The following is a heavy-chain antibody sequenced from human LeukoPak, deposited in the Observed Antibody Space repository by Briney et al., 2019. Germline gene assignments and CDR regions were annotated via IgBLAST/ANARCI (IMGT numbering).Heavy chain of an antibody. CDR3: TRGAGTGWRFDS. CDR1: GFTFSSYG. D-gene: IGHD6-19*01. CDR2: IRYDGSNK. V-gene: IGHV3-30*02. Sequence: PGGSLRLSCAASGFTFSSYGMHWVRQAPGKGLEWLAFIRYDGSNKYYADSVKGRFTISRDNSKNTLYLQMNSLRAEDTAVYYCTRGAGTGWRFDSWGQGTLLTVSS. J-gene: IGHJ4*02.